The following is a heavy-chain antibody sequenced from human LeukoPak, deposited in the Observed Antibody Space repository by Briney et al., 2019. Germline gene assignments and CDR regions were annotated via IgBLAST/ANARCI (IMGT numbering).Heavy chain of an antibody. CDR3: ARVIFTAAVAGTVHWFDP. CDR2: ISITSSYI. J-gene: IGHJ5*02. D-gene: IGHD6-19*01. CDR1: GFTFSSYS. Sequence: GGSLRLSCAASGFTFSSYSMNWVRQAPGKGLEWVSSISITSSYIHYADSVKGRSTISRDNAKNSLYLQMNSLRAEDTAVYYCARVIFTAAVAGTVHWFDPWGQGTLVTVSS. V-gene: IGHV3-21*01.